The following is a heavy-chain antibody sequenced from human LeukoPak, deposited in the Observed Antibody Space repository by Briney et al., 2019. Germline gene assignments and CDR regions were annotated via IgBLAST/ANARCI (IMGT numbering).Heavy chain of an antibody. Sequence: GGSLRPSCAASGFTFSSYAMSWVRQAPGKGLEWVSAISGSGGSTYYADSVKGRFTISRDNSKNTLYLQMNSLRAEDTTVYYCAKSRHTATALFDYWGQGTLVTVSS. J-gene: IGHJ4*02. V-gene: IGHV3-23*01. CDR1: GFTFSSYA. CDR2: ISGSGGST. CDR3: AKSRHTATALFDY. D-gene: IGHD5-18*01.